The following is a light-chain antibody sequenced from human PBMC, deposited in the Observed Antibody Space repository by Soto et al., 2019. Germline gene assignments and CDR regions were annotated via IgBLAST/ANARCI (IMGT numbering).Light chain of an antibody. CDR2: GNS. J-gene: IGLJ3*02. CDR3: QSHDSSLSGWV. V-gene: IGLV1-40*01. Sequence: QSVLTQPPSVSGAPGQRVTISCTGSSSNIGAGYDVHWYQQLPGTAPKLLIYGNSNRTSGVPDRFSGSKSGTSASLAITGLQAEDEADYYCQSHDSSLSGWVFGGGTKLTLL. CDR1: SSNIGAGYD.